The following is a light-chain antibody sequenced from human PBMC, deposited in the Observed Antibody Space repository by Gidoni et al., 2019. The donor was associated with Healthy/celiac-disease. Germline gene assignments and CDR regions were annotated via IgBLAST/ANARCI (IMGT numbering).Light chain of an antibody. CDR1: QSISSY. Sequence: DIQMTQSPSSLSASVVDRVTITCRASQSISSYLNWYQQKQGKATKLLIYAASSLQSGVPSRFSGSGSGTDFTLTISSLQPEDFATYYCQQSYSTPMYTFGQGTKLEIK. J-gene: IGKJ2*01. CDR3: QQSYSTPMYT. CDR2: AAS. V-gene: IGKV1-39*01.